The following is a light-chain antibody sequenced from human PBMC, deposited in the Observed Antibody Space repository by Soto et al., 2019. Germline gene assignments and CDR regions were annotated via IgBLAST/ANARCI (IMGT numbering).Light chain of an antibody. J-gene: IGKJ1*01. CDR1: QSISSW. V-gene: IGKV1-5*03. CDR3: QQYDNLPWT. CDR2: KAS. Sequence: DIRMTKSPSTLSATVGDRVTIICRASQSISSWLAWYQQKPGKAPKFLIYKASSLESGVPSRFSGSGSGTDFTFTISSLQPEDIATYYCQQYDNLPWTFGQGTKV.